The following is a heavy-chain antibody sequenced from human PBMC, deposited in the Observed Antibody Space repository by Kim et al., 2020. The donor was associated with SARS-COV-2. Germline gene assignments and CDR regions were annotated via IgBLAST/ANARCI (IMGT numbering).Heavy chain of an antibody. V-gene: IGHV1-69*13. Sequence: SVKVSCKASGGTFSSYAISWVRQAPGQGLEWMGGIIPIFGTANYAQKFQGRVTITADESTSTAYMELSSLRSEDTAVYYCARELLTRITIFGVGYDAFDILGQGTMVTVSS. D-gene: IGHD3-3*01. CDR1: GGTFSSYA. CDR3: ARELLTRITIFGVGYDAFDI. CDR2: IIPIFGTA. J-gene: IGHJ3*02.